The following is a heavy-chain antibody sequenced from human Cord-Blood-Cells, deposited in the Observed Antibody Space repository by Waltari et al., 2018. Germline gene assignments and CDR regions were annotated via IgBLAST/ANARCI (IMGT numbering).Heavy chain of an antibody. D-gene: IGHD6-6*01. CDR3: ARLSIAARPVGWFDP. CDR2: IYHSGGT. J-gene: IGHJ5*02. V-gene: IGHV4-4*02. Sequence: QVQLQESGPGLVKPSGTLSLTCAVSGGSISSSNWWSWVRQPPGKGLEWIGEIYHSGGTNYKPALKSRVTISVDKSKNQFSLKLSSVTAADTAVYYCARLSIAARPVGWFDPWGQGTLVTVSS. CDR1: GGSISSSNW.